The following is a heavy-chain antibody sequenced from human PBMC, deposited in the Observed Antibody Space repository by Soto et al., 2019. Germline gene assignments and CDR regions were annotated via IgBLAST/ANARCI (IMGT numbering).Heavy chain of an antibody. CDR2: MFYNGYA. Sequence: QVQLRESGPGLVKPSETLSLTCTVSGASMTDYFVSWIRQPPGKPLEYIGFMFYNGYADYNPSLRSRVTMLIDASSNQVSLRLTSVTAADTAIYYCARSGRTFGGVVWGQGILVSVSS. V-gene: IGHV4-59*01. J-gene: IGHJ4*02. D-gene: IGHD3-16*01. CDR1: GASMTDYF. CDR3: ARSGRTFGGVV.